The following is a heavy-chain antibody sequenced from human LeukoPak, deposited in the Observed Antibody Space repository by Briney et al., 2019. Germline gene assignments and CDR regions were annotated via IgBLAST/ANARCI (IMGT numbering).Heavy chain of an antibody. D-gene: IGHD6-6*01. CDR2: MSILSGIT. V-gene: IGHV3-21*01. CDR3: AREFEYSTSGAGY. CDR1: GFTFSTYW. J-gene: IGHJ4*02. Sequence: GGSLRLSCAVSGFTFSTYWMSWVRQAPGKGLEWVSSMSILSGITYYAESVKGRFTVSRDNAKNLLHLQMNSLRVEDTAIYYCAREFEYSTSGAGYWGQGTLVTVSS.